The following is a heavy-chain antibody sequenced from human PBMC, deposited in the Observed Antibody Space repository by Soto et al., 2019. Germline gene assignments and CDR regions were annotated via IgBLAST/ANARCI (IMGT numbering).Heavy chain of an antibody. CDR1: GFTFSNAW. Sequence: EVQLVESGGGLVKPGRSLRLSCAASGFTFSNAWMSWVRQAPGKGLEWVGRIKSKTDGGTTDYAAPVKGRFTISRDDSKNTLYLQMNSLKTEDTAVYYCTTDLSGAVAGISAFDIWGQGTMVTVSP. CDR2: IKSKTDGGTT. CDR3: TTDLSGAVAGISAFDI. D-gene: IGHD6-19*01. J-gene: IGHJ3*02. V-gene: IGHV3-15*01.